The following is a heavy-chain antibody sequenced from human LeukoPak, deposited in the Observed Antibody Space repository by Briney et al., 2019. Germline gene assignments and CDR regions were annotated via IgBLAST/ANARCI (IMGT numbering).Heavy chain of an antibody. CDR2: ISGSGGST. CDR1: GFTFSSYV. CDR3: AKVLPLVGALLD. D-gene: IGHD1-26*01. V-gene: IGHV3-23*01. J-gene: IGHJ4*02. Sequence: GGSLRLSCAASGFTFSSYVMNWVRQAPGKGLEWVSAISGSGGSTYYADSVKGRFTISRDNSKNTLYLQMNSLRAEDTAVYYCAKVLPLVGALLDWGQGTLVTVSS.